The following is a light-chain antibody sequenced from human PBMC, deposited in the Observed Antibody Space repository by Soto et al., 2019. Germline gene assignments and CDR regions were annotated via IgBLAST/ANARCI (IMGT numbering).Light chain of an antibody. V-gene: IGKV2-28*01. CDR1: QSLLYSNGYNY. Sequence: DIVMTQSPLSLPVTPGEPASISCRSSQSLLYSNGYNYVDWYLQKLGQPPQLLIFLASSRASGVPHRVNVSGSGTDFTLRITTVEAEDVGVYYCMQVLQTPLTFGGGTKLEIK. CDR3: MQVLQTPLT. J-gene: IGKJ4*01. CDR2: LAS.